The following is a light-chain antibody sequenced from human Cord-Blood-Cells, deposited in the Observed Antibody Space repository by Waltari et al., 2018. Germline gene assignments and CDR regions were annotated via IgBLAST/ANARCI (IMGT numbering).Light chain of an antibody. CDR3: SSYAGSNNFV. CDR2: EVS. Sequence: ALTRLPSPSGSPGRSLTFPCTVTTMNVGGYNYVSWYQQHPGKAPKLMIYEVSKRPSGVPDRFSGSKSGNTASLTVSGLQAEDEADYYCSSYAGSNNFVFGTGTKVTVL. V-gene: IGLV2-8*01. J-gene: IGLJ1*01. CDR1: TMNVGGYNY.